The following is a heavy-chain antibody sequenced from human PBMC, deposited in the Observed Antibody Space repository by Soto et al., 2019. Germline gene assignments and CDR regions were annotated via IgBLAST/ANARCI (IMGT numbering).Heavy chain of an antibody. D-gene: IGHD5-12*01. CDR3: AKVKYEGVATSYFDC. CDR1: GFTFSSYA. V-gene: IGHV3-23*01. CDR2: ITGGGTI. J-gene: IGHJ4*02. Sequence: GGSLRLSCAGSGFTFSSYAMSWVRQAPGKGLEWVSAITGGGTIYYADAVKGRFTISRDNSMSMLYLQMNTLRAEDTAVYYCAKVKYEGVATSYFDCWGQGTLVTVSS.